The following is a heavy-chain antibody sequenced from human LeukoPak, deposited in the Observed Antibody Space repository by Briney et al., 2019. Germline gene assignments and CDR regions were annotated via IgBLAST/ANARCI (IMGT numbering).Heavy chain of an antibody. CDR2: ISGSGGST. D-gene: IGHD2-15*01. CDR3: AKPLGYCSGGSCSGVANY. V-gene: IGHV3-23*01. Sequence: PGGSLRLSCAASGFTFSSYTMSWVRQAPGKGLEWVSAISGSGGSTYYADSVKGRFTISRDNSKNTLYLQMNSLRAEDTAVYYCAKPLGYCSGGSCSGVANYWGQGTLVTVSS. J-gene: IGHJ4*02. CDR1: GFTFSSYT.